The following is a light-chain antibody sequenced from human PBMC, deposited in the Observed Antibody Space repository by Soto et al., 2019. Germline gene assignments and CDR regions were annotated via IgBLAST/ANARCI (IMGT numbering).Light chain of an antibody. CDR3: QTWGTGIHVV. Sequence: QPVLTQSPSASASLGASVKLTCTLSSGHSSYVIAWHQQQPEKGPRYLMNLNSDGSHSKGDGIPDRFSGSSSGAERYLTISSLQYEEEADYYCQTWGTGIHVVFGGGTKLTVL. CDR2: LNSDGSH. J-gene: IGLJ2*01. V-gene: IGLV4-69*01. CDR1: SGHSSYV.